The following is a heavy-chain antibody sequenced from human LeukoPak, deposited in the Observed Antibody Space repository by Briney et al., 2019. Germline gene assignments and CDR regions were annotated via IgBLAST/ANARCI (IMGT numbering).Heavy chain of an antibody. CDR2: IDISGNTI. Sequence: GGSLRLSCAASGFSFSDYEMNWVRQAPGKGLEWLSHIDISGNTIHYADSVKGRFTISRDNAKNSLYLQMNSLRAEDTAVYYCARDLSGCSGGSCYSSFDYWGQGTLVTVSS. V-gene: IGHV3-48*03. D-gene: IGHD2-15*01. CDR1: GFSFSDYE. J-gene: IGHJ4*02. CDR3: ARDLSGCSGGSCYSSFDY.